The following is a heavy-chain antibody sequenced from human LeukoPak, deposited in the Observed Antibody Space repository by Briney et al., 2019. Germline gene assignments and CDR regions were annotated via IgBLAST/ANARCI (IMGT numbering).Heavy chain of an antibody. CDR1: GYTFTSYG. CDR2: ISAYNGNK. CDR3: ALVKWEASPGYYYYYMDV. D-gene: IGHD1-26*01. V-gene: IGHV1-18*01. J-gene: IGHJ6*03. Sequence: ASVKVSCKASGYTFTSYGISWVRQAPGQGLEWMGWISAYNGNKNYAQKLQGRVTMTTDTSTSTAYMELRSLRSDDTAVYYCALVKWEASPGYYYYYMDVWGKGTTVTVSS.